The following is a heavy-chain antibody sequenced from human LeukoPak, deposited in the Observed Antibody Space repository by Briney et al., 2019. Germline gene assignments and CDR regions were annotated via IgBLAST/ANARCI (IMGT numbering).Heavy chain of an antibody. CDR1: GFTFSSYA. V-gene: IGHV3-23*01. CDR2: ISDIGRT. CDR3: ARERDSAFDS. D-gene: IGHD4-11*01. Sequence: PGGSLRLSCAASGFTFSSYAMHWVRQAPGKGLEWVSGISDIGRTYYAGSVKGRFIISRDNSKNTLYVQVNSLRAEDTAIYYCARERDSAFDSWGQGTLVTVSS. J-gene: IGHJ4*02.